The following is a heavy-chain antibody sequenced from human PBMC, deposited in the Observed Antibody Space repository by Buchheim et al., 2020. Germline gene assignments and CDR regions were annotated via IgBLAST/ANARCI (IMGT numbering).Heavy chain of an antibody. CDR3: ARVAAAEPSYYFDY. Sequence: QVQLQESGPELVKPSGTLSLTCAVSGGSISSSNWWSWVRQPPGKGLEWLGEIYHSGSTNYNPSLKSRVPISVDKSKHQFSLKLSSVTAADTAVYYCARVAAAEPSYYFDYWGQGTL. CDR1: GGSISSSNW. CDR2: IYHSGST. V-gene: IGHV4-4*02. J-gene: IGHJ4*02. D-gene: IGHD6-13*01.